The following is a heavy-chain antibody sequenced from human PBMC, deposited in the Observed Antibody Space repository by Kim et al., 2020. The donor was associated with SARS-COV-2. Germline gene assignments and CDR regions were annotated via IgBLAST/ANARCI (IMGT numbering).Heavy chain of an antibody. CDR1: GYTFTSYY. V-gene: IGHV1-46*01. CDR3: ARDSGTARDDYVWGSYRHDAFDI. CDR2: INPSGGST. J-gene: IGHJ3*02. Sequence: ASVKVSCKASGYTFTSYYMHWVRQAPGQGLEWMGIINPSGGSTSYAQKFQGRVTMTRDTSTSTVYMELSSLRSEDTAVYYCARDSGTARDDYVWGSYRHDAFDIWGQGTMVTFSS. D-gene: IGHD3-16*02.